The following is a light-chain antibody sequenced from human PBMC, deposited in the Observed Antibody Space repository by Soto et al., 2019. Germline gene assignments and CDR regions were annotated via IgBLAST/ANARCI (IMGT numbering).Light chain of an antibody. Sequence: EIVLPQSPGTLSLSPGERASLSCRASQSFGGSYLAWYQQKPGQAPRLLIHGASTRATGFPARFSGSGSGTDFTLTISSLQSEDFAVYYCQQYNNWPWTFGQGIKVDI. CDR3: QQYNNWPWT. J-gene: IGKJ1*01. V-gene: IGKV3-15*01. CDR2: GAS. CDR1: QSFGGSY.